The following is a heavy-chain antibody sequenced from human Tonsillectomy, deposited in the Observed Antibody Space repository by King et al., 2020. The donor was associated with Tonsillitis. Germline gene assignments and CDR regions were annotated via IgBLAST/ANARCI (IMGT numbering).Heavy chain of an antibody. D-gene: IGHD4-17*01. CDR2: ISFDGSSK. J-gene: IGHJ6*02. Sequence: VQLVQSGGGVVQPGRSLRLSCAASGFTFSNYAMHWVRQAPGKGLEWVADISFDGSSKYSADSVKGRFTISRDNSKNTLYLQINSLRAEDTAVYYCARRDGALDYYYYGMDVWGQGTTVTVSS. CDR1: GFTFSNYA. V-gene: IGHV3-30-3*01. CDR3: ARRDGALDYYYYGMDV.